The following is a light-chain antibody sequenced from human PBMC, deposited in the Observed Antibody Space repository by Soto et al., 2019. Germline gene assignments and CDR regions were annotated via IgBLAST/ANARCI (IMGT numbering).Light chain of an antibody. Sequence: EIVLTQSPGTLSLSPGERATLSCRASQSVSSSYLVWHQQKPGQAPRLLIYAASRRATGIPDRFSGSGSGTDFTLTISRLEPEDFAVYYCQQYGSSGRTFGQGTKVDIK. CDR1: QSVSSSY. J-gene: IGKJ1*01. CDR2: AAS. V-gene: IGKV3-20*01. CDR3: QQYGSSGRT.